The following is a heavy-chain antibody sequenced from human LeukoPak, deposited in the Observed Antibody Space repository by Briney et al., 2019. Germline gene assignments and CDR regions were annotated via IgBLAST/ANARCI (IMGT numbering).Heavy chain of an antibody. V-gene: IGHV4-59*08. CDR2: IYYSGST. CDR3: ARQTGDYVWGSYRPNTIDY. Sequence: SETLSLTCTVSGGSISSYYWSWIRQSPGKGLEWIGYIYYSGSTNYNPSLKSRVTISVDTSKNQFSLKLSSVTAADTAVYYCARQTGDYVWGSYRPNTIDYWGQGTLVTVSS. CDR1: GGSISSYY. D-gene: IGHD3-16*02. J-gene: IGHJ4*02.